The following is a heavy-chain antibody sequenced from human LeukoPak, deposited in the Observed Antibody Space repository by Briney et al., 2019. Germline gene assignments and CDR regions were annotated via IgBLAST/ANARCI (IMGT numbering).Heavy chain of an antibody. Sequence: SETLSLTCTVSGGSISSGGYYWCWIRQHPGKGLEWTGYIYYSGSTYYNPSLKSRVTISVDTSKNQFSLKLSSVTAADTAVYYCARAMSIAARLGQGWFDPWGQGTLVTVSS. CDR2: IYYSGST. CDR1: GGSISSGGYY. V-gene: IGHV4-31*03. D-gene: IGHD6-6*01. CDR3: ARAMSIAARLGQGWFDP. J-gene: IGHJ5*02.